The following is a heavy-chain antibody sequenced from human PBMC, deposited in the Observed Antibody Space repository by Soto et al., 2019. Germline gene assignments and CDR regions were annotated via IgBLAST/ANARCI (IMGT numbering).Heavy chain of an antibody. J-gene: IGHJ4*02. V-gene: IGHV3-30*18. Sequence: GGSLRLSCAASGSTFSSYGMHWVRQAPGKGLEWVAMISYDGSNKYYADSVKGRFTISRDNSKNTLYLQMNSLRAEDTAVYYCAKDQAVAGTDIDYWGQGTLVTVSS. CDR1: GSTFSSYG. CDR2: ISYDGSNK. CDR3: AKDQAVAGTDIDY. D-gene: IGHD6-19*01.